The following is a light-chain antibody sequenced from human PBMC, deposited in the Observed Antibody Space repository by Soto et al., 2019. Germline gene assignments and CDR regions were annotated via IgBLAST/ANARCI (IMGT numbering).Light chain of an antibody. V-gene: IGKV1-27*01. CDR3: QKFSAVPT. CDR1: QAIYNY. CDR2: AAS. Sequence: DIPMPQSPSSLSASVGDRVTITCRASQAIYNYLAWYQQKPGKVPTLLISAASTLQSGVPSRFSGSGSGTDFTLTISSLQPEDVATYYCQKFSAVPTFGGGTKVEI. J-gene: IGKJ4*01.